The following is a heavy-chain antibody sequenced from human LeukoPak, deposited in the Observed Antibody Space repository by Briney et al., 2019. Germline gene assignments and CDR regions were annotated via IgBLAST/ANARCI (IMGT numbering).Heavy chain of an antibody. J-gene: IGHJ4*02. CDR2: INQDESEK. V-gene: IGHV3-7*03. Sequence: GGSLRLSCEASGFTFSAYWMSWVRQAPGKGLEWVANINQDESEKYYVESVKGRFTISRDNAKNTLYLQMNSLRAEDTAVYYCARDALSFSSNWGQGTLVTVSS. CDR1: GFTFSAYW. CDR3: ARDALSFSSN.